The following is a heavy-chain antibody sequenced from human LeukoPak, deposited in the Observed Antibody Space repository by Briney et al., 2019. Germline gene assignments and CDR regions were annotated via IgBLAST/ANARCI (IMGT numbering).Heavy chain of an antibody. CDR2: IYYSGST. V-gene: IGHV4-59*01. Sequence: SETLSLTCTVSGGSISSYYWSWIRQPPGKGLEWMGYIYYSGSTNYNPALKSPVTISVDTSNNQFSLKLSSVTAADTAVYYCARDYPNSSGYYYYYMDVWGKGTTVTVSS. D-gene: IGHD3-22*01. J-gene: IGHJ6*03. CDR1: GGSISSYY. CDR3: ARDYPNSSGYYYYYMDV.